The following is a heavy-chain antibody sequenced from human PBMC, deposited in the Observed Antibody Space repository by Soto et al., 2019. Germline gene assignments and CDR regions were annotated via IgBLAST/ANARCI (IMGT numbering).Heavy chain of an antibody. CDR3: AKVGVYCTNGVCYTGTPYYYYGMDV. CDR2: ISGSGGST. Sequence: GGSLRLSCAASGFTFSSYAMSWVRQAPGKGLEWVSAISGSGGSTYYADSVKGRFTISRDNSKNTLYLQVNSLRAEDTAVYYCAKVGVYCTNGVCYTGTPYYYYGMDVWGQGTTVTVS. V-gene: IGHV3-23*01. D-gene: IGHD2-8*01. J-gene: IGHJ6*02. CDR1: GFTFSSYA.